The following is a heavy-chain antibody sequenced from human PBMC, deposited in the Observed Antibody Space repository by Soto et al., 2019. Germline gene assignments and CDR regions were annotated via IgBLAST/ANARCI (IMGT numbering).Heavy chain of an antibody. CDR1: GGSISSSSYY. Sequence: PSETLSLTCTVSGGSISSSSYYWGWIRQPPGKGLEWIGSIYYSGSTYYNPSLKSRVTISVDTSKNQFSLKLSSVTAADTAVYYCARDVFPDYYDSSGSEPPVYWGQGTLVTVSS. V-gene: IGHV4-39*02. D-gene: IGHD3-22*01. J-gene: IGHJ4*02. CDR2: IYYSGST. CDR3: ARDVFPDYYDSSGSEPPVY.